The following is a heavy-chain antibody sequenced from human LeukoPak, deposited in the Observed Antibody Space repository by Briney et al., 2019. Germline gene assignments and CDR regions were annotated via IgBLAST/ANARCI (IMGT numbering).Heavy chain of an antibody. V-gene: IGHV3-23*01. Sequence: GGSLRLSCAASEFTFSSYAMSWVRQAPGKGLEWVSAISGSGGNTYYAVSVKGRFTISRDSSKNRLYLQMNSLRAEDTAVYYCAKDTYYYGSGSYSDYWGQGTLVAVSS. CDR1: EFTFSSYA. CDR3: AKDTYYYGSGSYSDY. CDR2: ISGSGGNT. J-gene: IGHJ4*02. D-gene: IGHD3-10*01.